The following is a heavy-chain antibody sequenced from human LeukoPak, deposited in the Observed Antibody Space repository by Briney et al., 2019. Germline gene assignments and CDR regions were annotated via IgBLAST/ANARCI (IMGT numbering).Heavy chain of an antibody. V-gene: IGHV4-61*01. D-gene: IGHD3-16*01. CDR1: GGSVSSGTYY. Sequence: PSETLSLTCTVSGGSVSSGTYYWSWIRQPPGKGLEWIGYIYYSGSTNYNPSLKSRVTISVDTSKNQFSLKLTSVTAADTAVYYCARDAYVSYYYYGMDVWGKGTTVTVSS. CDR2: IYYSGST. CDR3: ARDAYVSYYYYGMDV. J-gene: IGHJ6*04.